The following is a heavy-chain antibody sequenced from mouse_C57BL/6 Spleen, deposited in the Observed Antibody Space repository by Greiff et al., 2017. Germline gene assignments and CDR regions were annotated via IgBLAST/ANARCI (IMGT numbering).Heavy chain of an antibody. CDR2: IDPSDSET. J-gene: IGHJ3*01. D-gene: IGHD3-2*02. CDR1: GYTFTSYW. CDR3: ARSPAQATAWFAY. V-gene: IGHV1-52*01. Sequence: QVQLQQPGAELVRPGSSVKLSCKASGYTFTSYWMHWVKQRPIQGLEWIGNIDPSDSETHYNQKFKDKATLTVDKSSSTAYMQLSSLTSEDSAVYYCARSPAQATAWFAYWGQGTLVTVSA.